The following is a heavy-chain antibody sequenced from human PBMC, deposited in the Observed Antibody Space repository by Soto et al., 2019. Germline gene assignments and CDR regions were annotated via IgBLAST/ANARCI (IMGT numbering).Heavy chain of an antibody. D-gene: IGHD2-2*01. J-gene: IGHJ6*03. V-gene: IGHV4-59*01. CDR1: GGSISGYY. CDR3: ARLSSCSGTSCPSYYYYYYMDV. Sequence: SETLSLTCTVSGGSISGYYWGWLRQPPGKGLEWIGYMHYSGSTNYSPSLKSRVTISVDTSKKQFSLKLSSVTAADTAVYYCARLSSCSGTSCPSYYYYYYMDVWGKGTTVTVSS. CDR2: MHYSGST.